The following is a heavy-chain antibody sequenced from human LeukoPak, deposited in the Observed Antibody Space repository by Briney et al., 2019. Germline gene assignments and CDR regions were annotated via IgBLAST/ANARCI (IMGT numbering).Heavy chain of an antibody. Sequence: ASVKVSCKASGYTFTSYYMHWVRQAPGQGLEWMGIINPSGGSTSYAQKFQGRVTMTRDTSTSTVYMELSSLRSEDTAVYYCARGESNIVVVVAAILFDYWGQGTLVTVSS. CDR2: INPSGGST. CDR1: GYTFTSYY. J-gene: IGHJ4*02. D-gene: IGHD2-15*01. V-gene: IGHV1-46*01. CDR3: ARGESNIVVVVAAILFDY.